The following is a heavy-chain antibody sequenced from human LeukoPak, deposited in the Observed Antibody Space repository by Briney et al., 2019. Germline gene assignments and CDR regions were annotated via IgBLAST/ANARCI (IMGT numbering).Heavy chain of an antibody. CDR3: ARDERNHHDSSGYYARAGVDY. CDR2: ISAYNGNT. D-gene: IGHD3-22*01. J-gene: IGHJ4*02. Sequence: ASVKVSCKASGYTFTSYGISWVRRAPGQGLEWMGWISAYNGNTNYAQKLQGRVTMTTDTSTSTAYMELRSLRSDDTAVYYCARDERNHHDSSGYYARAGVDYWGQGTLVTVSS. V-gene: IGHV1-18*01. CDR1: GYTFTSYG.